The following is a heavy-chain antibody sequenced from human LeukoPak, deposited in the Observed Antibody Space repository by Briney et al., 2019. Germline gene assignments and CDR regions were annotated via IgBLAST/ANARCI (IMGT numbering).Heavy chain of an antibody. J-gene: IGHJ5*02. CDR2: ISSNGGST. D-gene: IGHD3-22*01. CDR1: GFTFSSYA. Sequence: GGSLRLSCAASGFTFSSYAMHWVRQAPGKGLEYVSAISSNGGSTYYANSVKGRFTISRDNSKNTLYLQMGSLRAEDMAVYYCARDSSSLYYYDSSGYYGSNWFDPWGQGTLVIVSS. CDR3: ARDSSSLYYYDSSGYYGSNWFDP. V-gene: IGHV3-64*01.